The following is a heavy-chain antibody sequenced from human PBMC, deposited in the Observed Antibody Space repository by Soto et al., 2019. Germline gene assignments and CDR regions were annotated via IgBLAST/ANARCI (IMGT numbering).Heavy chain of an antibody. Sequence: SQTLSLTCAISGDSVSSDSAAWNWIRQSPSRGLEWLGRTYFRSRWYSDYALSVKGQIIINSDTSKNQFSLHLNSVTPEDTAVYFCTREVRLQLDCWGQGTLVTVSS. CDR3: TREVRLQLDC. V-gene: IGHV6-1*01. CDR1: GDSVSSDSAA. CDR2: TYFRSRWYS. D-gene: IGHD5-12*01. J-gene: IGHJ4*02.